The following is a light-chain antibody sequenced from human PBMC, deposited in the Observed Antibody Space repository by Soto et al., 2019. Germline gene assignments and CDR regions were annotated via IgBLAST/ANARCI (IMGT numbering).Light chain of an antibody. V-gene: IGKV3-15*01. J-gene: IGKJ1*01. Sequence: EIVMTQSPATLSVSPGERATLSCRASQSVSSNLAWYQQKPGQAPRLLIYGASTRATGIPARFSGSRSGTAFTLTISSLPSEDFALYSCHQYNNYPPSTFGHRTKVEIK. CDR3: HQYNNYPPST. CDR2: GAS. CDR1: QSVSSN.